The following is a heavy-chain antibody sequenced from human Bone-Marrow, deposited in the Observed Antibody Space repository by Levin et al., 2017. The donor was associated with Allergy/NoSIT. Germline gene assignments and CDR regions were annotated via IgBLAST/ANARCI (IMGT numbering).Heavy chain of an antibody. CDR3: ARLIRYSSSWYFDY. D-gene: IGHD6-13*01. V-gene: IGHV1-69*13. J-gene: IGHJ4*02. CDR2: IIPIFGTA. CDR1: GGTFSSYA. Sequence: ASVKVSCKASGGTFSSYAISWVRQAPGQGLEWMGGIIPIFGTANYAQKFQGRVTITADESTSTAYMELSSLRSEDTAVYYCARLIRYSSSWYFDYWGQGTLVTVSS.